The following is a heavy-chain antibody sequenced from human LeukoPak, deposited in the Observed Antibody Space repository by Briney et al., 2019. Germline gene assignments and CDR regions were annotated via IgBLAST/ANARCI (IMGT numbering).Heavy chain of an antibody. CDR2: INWNGGST. CDR3: ARDRSRGLLDAFDI. J-gene: IGHJ3*02. V-gene: IGHV3-20*04. D-gene: IGHD5-18*01. Sequence: GGSLRLPCAASGFTFDDYGMSWVRQAPGKGLEWVSGINWNGGSTGYADSVKGRFTISRDNAKNSLYLQMNSLRAEDTAVYYCARDRSRGLLDAFDIWGQGTMVTVSS. CDR1: GFTFDDYG.